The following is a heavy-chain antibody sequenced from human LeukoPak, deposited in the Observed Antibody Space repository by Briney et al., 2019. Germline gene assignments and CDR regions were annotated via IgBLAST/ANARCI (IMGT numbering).Heavy chain of an antibody. CDR3: ARDILTGYYRTEFDY. V-gene: IGHV3-30-3*01. J-gene: IGHJ4*02. D-gene: IGHD3-9*01. Sequence: GGSLRLSCAASGFTFSSYAMPWVRQAPGKGLEWVAVISYDGSNKYYADSVKGRFTISRDNSKNTLYLQMNSLRAEDTAVYYCARDILTGYYRTEFDYWGQGTLVTVSS. CDR1: GFTFSSYA. CDR2: ISYDGSNK.